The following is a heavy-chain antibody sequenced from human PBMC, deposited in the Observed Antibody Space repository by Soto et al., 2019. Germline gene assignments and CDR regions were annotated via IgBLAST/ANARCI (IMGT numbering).Heavy chain of an antibody. V-gene: IGHV4-31*03. J-gene: IGHJ3*02. CDR3: ARGVLI. CDR2: ISYTGYT. Sequence: QVQLQESGPGLVKPSQTLSLTCTVSGGSIRSGGYYWSWIRQHPGKGLELIGYISYTGYTYYNPSLKSRTIISVDTSKNQFSLKLSSVTAADTAVYYCARGVLIWGQGTMVTVSS. CDR1: GGSIRSGGYY.